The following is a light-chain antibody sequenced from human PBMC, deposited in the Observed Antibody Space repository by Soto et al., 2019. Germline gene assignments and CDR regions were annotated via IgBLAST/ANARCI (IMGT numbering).Light chain of an antibody. CDR3: QQYDNSWT. Sequence: EIVLTQSPGTLSLSPGERATLSCRASQSVNSSYLAWYQQKPGQAPRLLIYGTSSRATGIPDRFSGSGSGTDFTLTISRLEPEDFAVYYCQQYDNSWTFGQGTKVEIK. J-gene: IGKJ1*01. V-gene: IGKV3-20*01. CDR2: GTS. CDR1: QSVNSSY.